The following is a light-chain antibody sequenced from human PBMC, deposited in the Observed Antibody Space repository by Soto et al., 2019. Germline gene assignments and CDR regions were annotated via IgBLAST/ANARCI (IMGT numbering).Light chain of an antibody. Sequence: EIVLTQSPATLSVSPGERATLSCRASQGVSSNLAWYQQKPGQGPRLLIYGASTRATSIPARFSGSGSGTDFTLTISRLEPEDFAVYYCQQYGTSRAFGQGTKVDIK. V-gene: IGKV3-15*01. CDR3: QQYGTSRA. CDR1: QGVSSN. CDR2: GAS. J-gene: IGKJ1*01.